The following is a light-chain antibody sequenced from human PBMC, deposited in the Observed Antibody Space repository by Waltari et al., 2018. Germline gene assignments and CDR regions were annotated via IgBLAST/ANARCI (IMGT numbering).Light chain of an antibody. CDR1: QSISSW. Sequence: DIQMTQSPSTLSASVGDRVTITCRASQSISSWFAWYQQMPGKAPKLLIYKASTLESGVPSRFSGSGSVTEFTLTISSLQPDDFATYYCQQYNSYSTFGQGTNLEIK. CDR3: QQYNSYST. J-gene: IGKJ2*01. CDR2: KAS. V-gene: IGKV1-5*03.